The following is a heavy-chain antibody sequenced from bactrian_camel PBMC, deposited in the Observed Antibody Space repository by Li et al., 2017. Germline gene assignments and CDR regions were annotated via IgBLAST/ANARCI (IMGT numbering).Heavy chain of an antibody. Sequence: HVQLVESGGDSVQAGGSLRLSCIVSGYTYTGRCMAWFRQAPGKDSEEIASINTDGGTTDYADSVKGRFTVSQDHAKNTMYLQMDSLKPEDTAMYYCAAGLQRLAEYRCRTRDPRNGYAIWGQGTQVTVS. D-gene: IGHD1*01. CDR3: AAGLQRLAEYRCRTRDPRNGYAI. J-gene: IGHJ4*01. CDR2: INTDGGTT. CDR1: GYTYTGRC. V-gene: IGHV3S1*01.